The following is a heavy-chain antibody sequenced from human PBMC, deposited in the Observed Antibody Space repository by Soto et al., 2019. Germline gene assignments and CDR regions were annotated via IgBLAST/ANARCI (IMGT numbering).Heavy chain of an antibody. CDR1: GDTFKNCV. Sequence: QVQVVQSGVEVRRPGSSVKVSCKASGDTFKNCVISCVRQAPGQGLEWMGGIIPLFGTTDFAQRFQGRLTITTDESTTTSYMELSRLRSEDTATYYCAAELGFGKLSVVWGQGTKVIVSS. J-gene: IGHJ6*02. CDR2: IIPLFGTT. CDR3: AAELGFGKLSVV. V-gene: IGHV1-69*01. D-gene: IGHD3-10*01.